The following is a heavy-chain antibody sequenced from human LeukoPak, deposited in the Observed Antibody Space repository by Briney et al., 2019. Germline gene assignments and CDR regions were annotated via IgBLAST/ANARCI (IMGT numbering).Heavy chain of an antibody. V-gene: IGHV3-7*01. Sequence: PGGSLRLSCTVSGFTVSSNSMSWVRQAPGKGLEWVANIKHDGSEIYYVDSVKGRFTISRDNAKNSLYLQMNSLRAEDTALYYCARDPYGDYGDCFDYWGQGTLVTVSS. D-gene: IGHD4-17*01. CDR3: ARDPYGDYGDCFDY. CDR1: GFTVSSNS. J-gene: IGHJ4*02. CDR2: IKHDGSEI.